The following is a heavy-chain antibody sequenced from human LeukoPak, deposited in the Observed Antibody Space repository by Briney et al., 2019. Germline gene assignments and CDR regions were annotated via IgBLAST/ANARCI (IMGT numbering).Heavy chain of an antibody. CDR2: IKEDGSEK. D-gene: IGHD2/OR15-2a*01. V-gene: IGHV3-7*01. CDR3: ARSFYGHDPYYDYMDV. CDR1: GFTFSNYW. J-gene: IGHJ6*03. Sequence: PGGSLRLSCAASGFTFSNYWMSWVRQAPGKGLEWVANIKEDGSEKYYVDSVKGRFTISRDNAKNSLYLQMNSLRAEDTAVYYCARSFYGHDPYYDYMDVWGKGTTVTVFS.